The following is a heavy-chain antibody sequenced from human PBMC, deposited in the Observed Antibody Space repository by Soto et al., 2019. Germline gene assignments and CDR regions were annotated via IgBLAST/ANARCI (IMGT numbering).Heavy chain of an antibody. CDR2: ISGSGTSR. V-gene: IGHV3-23*01. J-gene: IGHJ4*02. Sequence: GGSLRLSCAASGFTFSTYAMSWVRQAPGKGLEWVSAISGSGTSRYYADSVKGRFTISRDNSKNTLFLQLNSLRVEDTAIYYCAKELLRLGESLERYFDYWGQGTLVTVSS. D-gene: IGHD3-10*01. CDR3: AKELLRLGESLERYFDY. CDR1: GFTFSTYA.